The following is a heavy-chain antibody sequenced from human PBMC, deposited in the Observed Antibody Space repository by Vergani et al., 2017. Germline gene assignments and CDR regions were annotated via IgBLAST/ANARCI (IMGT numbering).Heavy chain of an antibody. CDR2: INPNSGGT. Sequence: QVQLVQSGAEVQKPGASVKVSCKASGYTFTGYYMHWVRQAPGQGLEWMGWINPNSGGTNYAQKFQGRVTMTRDTSISTAYMELSRLRSDDTAVYYCARDLWGGSYPYYFDYWGQGTLVTVSS. J-gene: IGHJ4*02. D-gene: IGHD1-26*01. V-gene: IGHV1-2*02. CDR1: GYTFTGYY. CDR3: ARDLWGGSYPYYFDY.